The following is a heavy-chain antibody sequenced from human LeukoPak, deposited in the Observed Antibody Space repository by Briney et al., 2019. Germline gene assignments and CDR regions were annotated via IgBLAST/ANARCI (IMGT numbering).Heavy chain of an antibody. CDR3: ARSLATSYYYMDV. D-gene: IGHD5-12*01. CDR2: ISYDGSNK. Sequence: LGRSLRLSCAASGFTFSNYAMHWVRQAPGKGLEWVAVISYDGSNKYYADSVKGRFTISRDNSKNTLYLQMNSLRAEDTAVYYCARSLATSYYYMDVWGKGTTVTVSS. CDR1: GFTFSNYA. V-gene: IGHV3-30*04. J-gene: IGHJ6*03.